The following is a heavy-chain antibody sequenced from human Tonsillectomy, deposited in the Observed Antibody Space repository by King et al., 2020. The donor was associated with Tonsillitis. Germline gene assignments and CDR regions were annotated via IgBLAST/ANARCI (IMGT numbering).Heavy chain of an antibody. CDR2: ISNDGSNK. CDR3: ARSYYDSRGHLSY. CDR1: GLTFRSYA. V-gene: IGHV3-30*04. J-gene: IGHJ4*02. D-gene: IGHD3-22*01. Sequence: VQLVESGGGVVQPGRSLRLSCVASGLTFRSYAMHWVRQAPGKGLEWVAVISNDGSNKYYADIVKGRFTISRDNSKNTLYLQMNSLRAEDTAVFYCARSYYDSRGHLSYWGQGTLVTVSS.